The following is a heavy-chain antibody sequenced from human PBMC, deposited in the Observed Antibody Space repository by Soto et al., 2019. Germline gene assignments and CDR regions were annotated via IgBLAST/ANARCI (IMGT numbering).Heavy chain of an antibody. V-gene: IGHV1-18*01. Sequence: ASVKVSCKASGYTFTSYGISWVRQAPGQGLEWMGWISAYNGNTNYAQKLQGRVTMTTDTSMSTAYLELRSLRSDDTAVYYCARGDIVLVPAAHYYGMDVWGQGTTVTVSS. CDR2: ISAYNGNT. CDR1: GYTFTSYG. J-gene: IGHJ6*02. CDR3: ARGDIVLVPAAHYYGMDV. D-gene: IGHD2-2*01.